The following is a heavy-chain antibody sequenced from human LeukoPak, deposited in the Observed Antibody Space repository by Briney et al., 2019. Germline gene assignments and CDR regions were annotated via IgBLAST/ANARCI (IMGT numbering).Heavy chain of an antibody. D-gene: IGHD5-18*01. Sequence: PSETLSLTCTVSGGSISSYYWSWIRQPPGKGLEWIGYIYYSGSTNYNPSLKSRVTISVDTSKNQFSLKLSSVTAADTAMYYCARALYPGYSYGYNWFDPWGQGTLVTVSS. CDR2: IYYSGST. V-gene: IGHV4-59*01. J-gene: IGHJ5*02. CDR3: ARALYPGYSYGYNWFDP. CDR1: GGSISSYY.